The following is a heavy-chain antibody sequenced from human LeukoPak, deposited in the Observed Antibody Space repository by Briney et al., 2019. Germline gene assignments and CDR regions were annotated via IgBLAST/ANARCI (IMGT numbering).Heavy chain of an antibody. D-gene: IGHD6-13*01. CDR2: FYVGGAT. Sequence: PGGSLRLSCAVSGFSVTNNYMSWVRQAPGKGLEWVSVFYVGGATYYADSVKGRFTISRDNSENTLYLQMKSLRAEDTAVFYCARSRYSNSWLFDYWGQGTLVTVSS. CDR3: ARSRYSNSWLFDY. J-gene: IGHJ4*02. V-gene: IGHV3-53*01. CDR1: GFSVTNNY.